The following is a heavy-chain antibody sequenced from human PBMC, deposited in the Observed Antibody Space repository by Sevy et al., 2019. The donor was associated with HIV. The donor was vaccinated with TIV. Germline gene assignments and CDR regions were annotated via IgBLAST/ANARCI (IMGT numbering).Heavy chain of an antibody. Sequence: ASVTVSCKASGYTFTSYGISWVRQAPGQGLEWMGWISAYNGNTNYAQKLQGRVTMTTDTSTSTAYMELRSLRSDDTAVYYCARANDSSGYYVDFDYWGQGTLVTVSS. CDR1: GYTFTSYG. CDR2: ISAYNGNT. J-gene: IGHJ4*02. CDR3: ARANDSSGYYVDFDY. V-gene: IGHV1-18*01. D-gene: IGHD3-22*01.